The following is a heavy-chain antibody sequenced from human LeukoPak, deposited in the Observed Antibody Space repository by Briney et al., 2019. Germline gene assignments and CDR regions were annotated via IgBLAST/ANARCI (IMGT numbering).Heavy chain of an antibody. D-gene: IGHD6-6*01. CDR1: EFTFSDYS. CDR2: ITSTSNYI. V-gene: IGHV3-21*04. CDR3: AKDQNIYSSSSFDY. J-gene: IGHJ4*02. Sequence: GGSLRLSCVASEFTFSDYSMNWVRQAPGKGLEWVSSITSTSNYIYYADSVKGRFTISRDNSKNSLYLQMNSLGAEDTALYYCAKDQNIYSSSSFDYWGQGTLVTVSS.